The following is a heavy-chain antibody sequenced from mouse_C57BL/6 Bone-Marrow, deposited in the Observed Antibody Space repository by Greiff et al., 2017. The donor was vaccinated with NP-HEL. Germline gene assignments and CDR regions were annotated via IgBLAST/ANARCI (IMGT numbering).Heavy chain of an antibody. CDR2: IDPENGDT. CDR3: TTWFYYFDY. V-gene: IGHV14-4*01. CDR1: GFNIKDDY. Sequence: DVQLVESGAELVRPGASVKLSCTASGFNIKDDYMHWVKQRPEQGLEWIGWIDPENGDTEYASKFQGKATITADTSSNTAYLQLSSLTSEDTAVYYCTTWFYYFDYWGQGTTLTVSS. J-gene: IGHJ2*01. D-gene: IGHD1-1*02.